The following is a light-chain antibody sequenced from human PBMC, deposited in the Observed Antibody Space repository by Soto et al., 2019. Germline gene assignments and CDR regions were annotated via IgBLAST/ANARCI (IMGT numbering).Light chain of an antibody. CDR1: QSISSK. Sequence: EIKMAQSPDTLSVSPGERATLSCRASQSISSKLAWYQQRPGQAPRLLIYGASTRATGVPVRFRGGGSGTEFTLTISGLQSEDFAVYCCQQYDKWPPTFGGGTKGDIK. V-gene: IGKV3-15*01. J-gene: IGKJ4*01. CDR3: QQYDKWPPT. CDR2: GAS.